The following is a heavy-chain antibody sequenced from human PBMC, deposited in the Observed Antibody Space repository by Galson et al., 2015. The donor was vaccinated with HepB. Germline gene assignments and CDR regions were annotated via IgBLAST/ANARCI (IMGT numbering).Heavy chain of an antibody. V-gene: IGHV5-51*01. J-gene: IGHJ4*02. CDR1: GYSFTSLW. D-gene: IGHD5-18*01. CDR2: IHPADSDT. CDR3: ARVGYTFGPFDY. Sequence: QSGAEVKKPGESLKISCKASGYSFTSLWIGWVRQMPGKGLEWMGVIHPADSDTRYSPSFQGRVTISADRSIRTAYLEWTSLKASDTAMYFCARVGYTFGPFDYWGQGALVTVSS.